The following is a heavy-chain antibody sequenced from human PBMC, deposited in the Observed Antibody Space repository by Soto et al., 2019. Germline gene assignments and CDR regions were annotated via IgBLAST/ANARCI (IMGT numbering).Heavy chain of an antibody. Sequence: PSQTLSLTCAISGDSVSSNSAAWNWIRQSPSRGLEWLGRTYYRSKWYNDYAVSVKSRITINPDTSKNQFSLQLNSVTPEDTAVYYCESDEVGQIVRTGELLNWFDHWGQGTLLTVSS. CDR3: ESDEVGQIVRTGELLNWFDH. D-gene: IGHD6-6*01. J-gene: IGHJ5*02. CDR1: GDSVSSNSAA. CDR2: TYYRSKWYN. V-gene: IGHV6-1*01.